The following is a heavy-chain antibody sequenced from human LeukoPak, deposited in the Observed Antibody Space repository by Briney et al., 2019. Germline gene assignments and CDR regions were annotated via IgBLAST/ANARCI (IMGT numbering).Heavy chain of an antibody. Sequence: ASVKASCKASGGTFSSYAISWVRQAPGQGLEWMGRIIPILGIANYAQKFQGRVTITADKSTSTAYMELSSLRSEDTAVYYCARGRHRHYYGSGSYSFDYWGQGTLVTVSS. CDR1: GGTFSSYA. V-gene: IGHV1-69*04. CDR3: ARGRHRHYYGSGSYSFDY. D-gene: IGHD3-10*01. J-gene: IGHJ4*02. CDR2: IIPILGIA.